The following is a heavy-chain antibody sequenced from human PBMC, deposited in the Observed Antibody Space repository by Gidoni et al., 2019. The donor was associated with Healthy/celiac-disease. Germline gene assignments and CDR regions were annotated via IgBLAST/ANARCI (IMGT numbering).Heavy chain of an antibody. J-gene: IGHJ4*02. CDR2: ISGSGGST. CDR1: GFPFRSYA. Sequence: EVQLLESGGGLVQPGGSLRLSCPASGFPFRSYAMSWVRQAPGKGLEWVSAISGSGGSTYYADSVKGRFTISRDNSKNTLYLQMNSLRAEDTAVYYCAKTPARPPMCYFDYWGQGTLVTVSS. V-gene: IGHV3-23*01. D-gene: IGHD6-6*01. CDR3: AKTPARPPMCYFDY.